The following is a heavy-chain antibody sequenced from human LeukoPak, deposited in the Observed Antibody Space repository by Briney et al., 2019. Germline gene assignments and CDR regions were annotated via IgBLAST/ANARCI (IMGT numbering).Heavy chain of an antibody. Sequence: GRSLRLSCAASGFTFSSYAMHWVRQAPGEGLEWVAVISYDGSNKYYADSVKGRFTISRDNSKNTLYLQMNSLRAEDTAVYYCARDTYGSGSYSIDYWGQGTLVTVSS. CDR3: ARDTYGSGSYSIDY. V-gene: IGHV3-30*04. J-gene: IGHJ4*02. CDR2: ISYDGSNK. D-gene: IGHD3-10*01. CDR1: GFTFSSYA.